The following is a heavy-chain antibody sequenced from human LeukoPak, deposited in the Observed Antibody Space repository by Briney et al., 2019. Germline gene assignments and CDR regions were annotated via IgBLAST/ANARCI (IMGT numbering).Heavy chain of an antibody. CDR2: IYYSGST. D-gene: IGHD4-17*01. J-gene: IGHJ5*02. CDR1: GGSISSYY. CDR3: AREKYGDYSPLFDP. V-gene: IGHV4-59*01. Sequence: SETLSLTCTVSGGSISSYYWSWIRQPPGKGLEWIGYIYYSGSTNYNPSLKSRVTISVDTSKNQFSLKLSSVTAADTAVYYCAREKYGDYSPLFDPWGQGTLVTVPS.